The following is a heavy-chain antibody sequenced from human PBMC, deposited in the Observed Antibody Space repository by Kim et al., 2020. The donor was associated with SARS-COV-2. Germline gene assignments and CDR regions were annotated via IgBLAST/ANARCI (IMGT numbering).Heavy chain of an antibody. V-gene: IGHV4-30-2*04. J-gene: IGHJ3*02. CDR3: ARGQAFDI. Sequence: SGSTTSNPSLKSRVNISRDTSKNQFPLKLSSVTAADTAVYYCARGQAFDIWGQGTMVTVSS. CDR2: SGST.